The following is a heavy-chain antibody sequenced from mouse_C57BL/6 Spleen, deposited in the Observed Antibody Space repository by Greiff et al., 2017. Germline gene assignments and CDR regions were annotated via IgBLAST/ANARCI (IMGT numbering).Heavy chain of an antibody. D-gene: IGHD3-2*02. V-gene: IGHV1-15*01. CDR1: GYTFTDYE. CDR2: IDPETGGT. CDR3: TRELRLRVEGYFDY. J-gene: IGHJ2*01. Sequence: QVQLQQSGAELVRPGASVTLSCKASGYTFTDYEMHWVKQTPVHGLEWIGAIDPETGGTAYNQKFKGKAILTADKSSSTAYMELRSLTSEDSAVYYCTRELRLRVEGYFDYWGQGTTLTVSS.